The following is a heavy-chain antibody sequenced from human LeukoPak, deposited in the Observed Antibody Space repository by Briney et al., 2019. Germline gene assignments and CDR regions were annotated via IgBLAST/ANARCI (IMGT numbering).Heavy chain of an antibody. V-gene: IGHV3-23*01. Sequence: GGSLRLPCAASGFTFSSYGMHWVRQAPGKGLEWVSAISGSGGSTYYADSVKGRFTISRDNSKNTLYLQMNSLRAEDTAVYYCAKNSVVVPAAPNDYWGQGTLVTVSS. CDR1: GFTFSSYG. CDR2: ISGSGGST. J-gene: IGHJ4*02. CDR3: AKNSVVVPAAPNDY. D-gene: IGHD2-2*01.